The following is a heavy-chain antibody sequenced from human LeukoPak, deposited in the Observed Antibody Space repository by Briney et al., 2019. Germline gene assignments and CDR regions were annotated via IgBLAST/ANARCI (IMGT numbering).Heavy chain of an antibody. CDR3: ARGRLSYYAMDV. CDR1: GDTVASRSA. CDR2: TFYWSTWKT. D-gene: IGHD2/OR15-2a*01. J-gene: IGHJ6*04. V-gene: IGHV6-1*01. Sequence: SQTLSLTCAISGDTVASRSAWNWLRQSPSRGLEWLGRTFYWSTWKTDFAVSMSSRMTIIPDTSNNQFSLQLNSVTPEDTGVYFCARGRLSYYAMDVWGEGPSVSVSS.